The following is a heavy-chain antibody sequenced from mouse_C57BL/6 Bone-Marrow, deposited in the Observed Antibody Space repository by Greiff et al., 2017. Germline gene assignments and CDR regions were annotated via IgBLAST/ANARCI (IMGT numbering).Heavy chain of an antibody. CDR3: ARDPYYYGSSYWYFDV. CDR2: IYPRDGST. CDR1: GYTFTSYD. Sequence: QVQLKESGPELVKPGASVKLSCKASGYTFTSYDINWVKQRPGQGLEWIGWIYPRDGSTKYNEKFKGKATLTVDTSSSTAYMELHSLTSEDSAVYFCARDPYYYGSSYWYFDVWGTGTTVTVSS. D-gene: IGHD1-1*01. V-gene: IGHV1-85*01. J-gene: IGHJ1*03.